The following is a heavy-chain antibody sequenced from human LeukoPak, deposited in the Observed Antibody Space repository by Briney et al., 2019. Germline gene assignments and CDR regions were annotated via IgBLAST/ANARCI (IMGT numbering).Heavy chain of an antibody. V-gene: IGHV3-30-3*01. D-gene: IGHD5-12*01. CDR3: ARDQIIVTTILDYYYGMDV. J-gene: IGHJ6*02. CDR1: GFTFSSYT. Sequence: GGSLRLPCAASGFTFSSYTMHRVRQAPGKGLEWVTFISYNGSNKYYADSVKGRFTISRDNSKNTLYLQMNSLKPEDTAVYYCARDQIIVTTILDYYYGMDVWGQGTTVTVSS. CDR2: ISYNGSNK.